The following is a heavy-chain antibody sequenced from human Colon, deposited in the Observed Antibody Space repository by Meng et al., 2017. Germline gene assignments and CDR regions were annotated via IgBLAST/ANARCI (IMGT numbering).Heavy chain of an antibody. CDR2: IIPILGIA. D-gene: IGHD3-10*01. CDR1: GGTFSSYT. Sequence: SVKVSCKASGGTFSSYTISWVRQAPGQGLEWMGRIIPILGIANYAQKFQGRVTITADKSTSTAYLELGRLRSEDTAVYYCARAENNHGSGSYSDYWGHGKLVNGAS. CDR3: ARAENNHGSGSYSDY. J-gene: IGHJ4*01. V-gene: IGHV1-69*02.